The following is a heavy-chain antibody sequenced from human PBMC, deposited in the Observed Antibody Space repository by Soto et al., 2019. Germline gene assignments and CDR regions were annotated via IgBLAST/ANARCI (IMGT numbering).Heavy chain of an antibody. Sequence: PSQTLSLTCSISWDSVSSDIAAWNWIRQSPSRGVEWLGSTYYSCKLXXDYAVFVXXRISSNPDTSXNHFSLHRKSVAPEDXAVYYCARKGIAAVEIWGQGTMVTVS. CDR1: WDSVSSDIAA. V-gene: IGHV6-1*01. CDR2: TYYSCKLXX. D-gene: IGHD6-25*01. J-gene: IGHJ3*02. CDR3: ARKGIAAVEI.